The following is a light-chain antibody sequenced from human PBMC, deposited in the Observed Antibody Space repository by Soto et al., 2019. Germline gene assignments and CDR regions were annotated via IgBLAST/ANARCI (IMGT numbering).Light chain of an antibody. J-gene: IGLJ3*02. V-gene: IGLV2-8*01. CDR3: SSYAASNNFYFV. CDR1: SSDVGGYNY. Sequence: QSALTQPPSASGSPGQSVTISCTGTSSDVGGYNYVSWYQQYPGRAPKLMIYEVTKRPSGVPDRFSGSKSGNTASLPVSGLQDEEEADYYCSSYAASNNFYFVFGGGTKLTVL. CDR2: EVT.